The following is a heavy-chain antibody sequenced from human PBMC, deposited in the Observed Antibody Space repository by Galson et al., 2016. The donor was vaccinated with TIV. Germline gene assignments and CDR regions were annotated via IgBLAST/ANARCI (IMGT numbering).Heavy chain of an antibody. Sequence: TLSLTCTVSGGSISSGTYSWSWIRQPAGKGLEWIGRIYISGATNYNPSLKSRVTISVDTSKDQFSLKLNSLTAADTAVYYCARAHSYGWDNGDDAFDIWGQGTTVTVSS. CDR1: GGSISSGTYS. V-gene: IGHV4-61*02. CDR2: IYISGAT. J-gene: IGHJ3*02. D-gene: IGHD6-19*01. CDR3: ARAHSYGWDNGDDAFDI.